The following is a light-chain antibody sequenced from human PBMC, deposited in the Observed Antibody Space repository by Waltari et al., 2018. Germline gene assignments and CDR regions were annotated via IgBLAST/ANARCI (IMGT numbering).Light chain of an antibody. CDR2: DVS. CDR1: CSDVGGYHY. Sequence: QSALTQPASVSGSPGQSITISCTGTCSDVGGYHYVSWYQQHPGKAPKLMLYDVSKRPSGVSNRFSGSKSGNTASLTISGLQAEDEADYYCSSYTSSSTYVFGTGTKVTVL. V-gene: IGLV2-14*01. CDR3: SSYTSSSTYV. J-gene: IGLJ1*01.